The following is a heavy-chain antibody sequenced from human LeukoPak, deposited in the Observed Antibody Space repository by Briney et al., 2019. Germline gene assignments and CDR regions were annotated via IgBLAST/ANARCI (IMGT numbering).Heavy chain of an antibody. V-gene: IGHV1-18*01. CDR2: VSGYTGNT. Sequence: ASVKVSCKTSVYTFTTYGVSWVRQAPGQGLEWMGWVSGYTGNTNYSERFQGRVTMTIDTSTSTVYMELTSLRSDDTAVYYCARGEVSASLYYFDFWGQGTLVTVS. CDR3: ARGEVSASLYYFDF. D-gene: IGHD2-2*01. CDR1: VYTFTTYG. J-gene: IGHJ4*02.